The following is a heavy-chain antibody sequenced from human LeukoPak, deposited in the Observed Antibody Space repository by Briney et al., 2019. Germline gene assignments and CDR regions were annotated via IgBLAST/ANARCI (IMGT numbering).Heavy chain of an antibody. V-gene: IGHV3-66*01. Sequence: GGSLRLACAASEFSVGSNYMTWVRQAPGKGLEWVSVIYSGGSTYYADSVKGRFTISRDNSKNTLYLQMNSLRAEDTAVYYCARDRTSSGWYEGGFDPWGQGTLVTVSS. D-gene: IGHD6-19*01. CDR2: IYSGGST. CDR3: ARDRTSSGWYEGGFDP. CDR1: EFSVGSNY. J-gene: IGHJ5*02.